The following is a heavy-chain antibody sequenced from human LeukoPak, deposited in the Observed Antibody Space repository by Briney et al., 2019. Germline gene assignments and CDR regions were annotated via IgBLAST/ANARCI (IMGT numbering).Heavy chain of an antibody. Sequence: GASVKVSCKASGYTFTSYYVHWMRQAPGQGLEWMGIINPSGGSTRYAQQFQGRVTMTRNTSTSTVSMELSSLRSEDTAVYYCARAWTTSSHFDYWGQGTLVTVSS. D-gene: IGHD6-6*01. CDR2: INPSGGST. CDR1: GYTFTSYY. CDR3: ARAWTTSSHFDY. J-gene: IGHJ4*02. V-gene: IGHV1-46*01.